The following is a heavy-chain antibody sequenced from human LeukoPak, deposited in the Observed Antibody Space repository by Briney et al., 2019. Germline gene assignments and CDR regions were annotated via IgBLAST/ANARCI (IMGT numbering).Heavy chain of an antibody. V-gene: IGHV3-7*01. D-gene: IGHD6-19*01. CDR3: ARRSGLDY. J-gene: IGHJ4*02. Sequence: GGSLRLSCVASGFTFNTYWMSWVREAPGKGLEWVANIKQDGSEIYYMDSVKGRFTISRDNAKNSLYLQMNSLRAEDTAVYYCARRSGLDYWGQGTLVTVSS. CDR2: IKQDGSEI. CDR1: GFTFNTYW.